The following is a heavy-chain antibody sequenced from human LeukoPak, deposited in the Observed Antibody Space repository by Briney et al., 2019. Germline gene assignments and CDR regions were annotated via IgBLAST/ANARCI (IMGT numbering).Heavy chain of an antibody. CDR1: GFTFGNSA. Sequence: PGGSLSLSCSASGFTFGNSAMNWVRQAPGKGLEWVSTISNTGGSTAYADFVKGRFTISRDNSQNTLYLQVDNFRAEDTAVYYCVKSAGKDGYRDIFDIWGQGTMVIVSS. J-gene: IGHJ3*02. CDR3: VKSAGKDGYRDIFDI. D-gene: IGHD5-24*01. V-gene: IGHV3-23*01. CDR2: ISNTGGST.